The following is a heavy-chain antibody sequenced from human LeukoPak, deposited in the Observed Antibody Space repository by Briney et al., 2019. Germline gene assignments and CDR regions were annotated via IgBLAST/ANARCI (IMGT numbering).Heavy chain of an antibody. CDR1: GVSISSHY. CDR2: RYHNGNS. CDR3: ARMVFGIMTGYYHDS. Sequence: PSETLSLTCNVSGVSISSHYWSWLRQPPGKGLEWIGYRYHNGNSNYNPSLRSRVTVSIDMSKSQVSLSLNSVTAADTAVYYCARMVFGIMTGYYHDSRGQGTLVTVSS. D-gene: IGHD1-26*01. V-gene: IGHV4-59*11. J-gene: IGHJ4*02.